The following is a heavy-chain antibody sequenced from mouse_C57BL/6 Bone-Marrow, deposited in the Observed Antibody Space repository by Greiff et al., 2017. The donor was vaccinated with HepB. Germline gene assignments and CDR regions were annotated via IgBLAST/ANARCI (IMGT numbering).Heavy chain of an antibody. Sequence: EVKLVESGGDLVKPGGSLKLSCAASGFTFSSYGMSWVRQTPDKRLEWVATISSGGSYTYYPDSVKGRFTISRDNAKNTLYLQRSSLKSEDTAMYYCARRYYGSSSYYDAMDYWGQGTSVTVSS. D-gene: IGHD1-1*01. CDR2: ISSGGSYT. J-gene: IGHJ4*01. CDR1: GFTFSSYG. CDR3: ARRYYGSSSYYDAMDY. V-gene: IGHV5-6*02.